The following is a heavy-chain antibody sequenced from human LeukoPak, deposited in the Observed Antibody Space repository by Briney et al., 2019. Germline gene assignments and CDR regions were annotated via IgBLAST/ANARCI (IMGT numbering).Heavy chain of an antibody. V-gene: IGHV1-2*02. CDR1: GYTFTSYD. CDR2: INPNSGGT. Sequence: ASAKVSCKASGYTFTSYDINWVRQASGQGLEWMGWINPNSGGTNYAQKFQGRVTMTRDTSISTAYMELSRLRSDDTAVYYCASIGPSYSSGWYPDENFDYWGQGTLVTVSS. J-gene: IGHJ4*02. CDR3: ASIGPSYSSGWYPDENFDY. D-gene: IGHD6-19*01.